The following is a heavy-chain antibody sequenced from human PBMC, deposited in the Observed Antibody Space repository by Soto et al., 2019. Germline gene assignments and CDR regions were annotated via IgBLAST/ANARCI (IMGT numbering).Heavy chain of an antibody. D-gene: IGHD6-19*01. Sequence: ALVKVSCKASCCTITSDGGSWVRQAPGQGLEWMGWISAYNGNTNYAQKLQGRVTMTTDTSTSTAYMELRSLRSDDTAVYYCARDVVAVAGAYSDYYYYMDVWGKGTTVTVSS. J-gene: IGHJ6*03. CDR2: ISAYNGNT. CDR3: ARDVVAVAGAYSDYYYYMDV. V-gene: IGHV1-18*01. CDR1: CCTITSDG.